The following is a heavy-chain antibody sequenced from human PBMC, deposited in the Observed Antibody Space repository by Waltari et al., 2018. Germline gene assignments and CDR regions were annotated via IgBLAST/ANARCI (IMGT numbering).Heavy chain of an antibody. J-gene: IGHJ3*02. CDR2: TSSSGSTI. CDR3: ARDMNAFDI. V-gene: IGHV3-48*03. CDR1: GFTFSSYE. D-gene: IGHD3-16*01. Sequence: EVQLVESGGGLVQPGGSLRLSCAASGFTFSSYEMNWVRQAPGKGLEWVSYTSSSGSTIYYADSVKVRFTISRDNAKNSLYLQMNSLRAEDTAVYYCARDMNAFDIWGQGTMVTVSS.